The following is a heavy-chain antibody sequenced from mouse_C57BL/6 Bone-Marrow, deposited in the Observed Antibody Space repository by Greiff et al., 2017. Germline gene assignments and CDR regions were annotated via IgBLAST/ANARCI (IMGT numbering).Heavy chain of an antibody. CDR2: IDPSDSYT. CDR1: GYTFTSYW. V-gene: IGHV1-69*01. D-gene: IGHD2-4*01. Sequence: QVQLQQSGAELVMPGASVKLSCKASGYTFTSYWMHWVKQRPGQGLEWIGEIDPSDSYTNYNQKFKGKSTLTVDKSSSTAYMQLSSLTSEDSAVYYGARDYDYDDGYYYAMDYWGQGTSVTVSS. CDR3: ARDYDYDDGYYYAMDY. J-gene: IGHJ4*01.